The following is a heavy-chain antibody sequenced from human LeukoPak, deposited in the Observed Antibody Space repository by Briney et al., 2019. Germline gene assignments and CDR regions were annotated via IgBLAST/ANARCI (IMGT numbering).Heavy chain of an antibody. Sequence: SETLSLTCSVSYVSISGYYWSWIRHSPGNELVWIGYIYYSGSTNYNPSLKSRVTISADMSKNQVSLKLSSVTAADTALYHRARHFPYYYDSSGYPRDSFDIWGHGTMVTVSS. D-gene: IGHD3-22*01. V-gene: IGHV4-59*08. CDR1: YVSISGYY. CDR3: ARHFPYYYDSSGYPRDSFDI. J-gene: IGHJ3*02. CDR2: IYYSGST.